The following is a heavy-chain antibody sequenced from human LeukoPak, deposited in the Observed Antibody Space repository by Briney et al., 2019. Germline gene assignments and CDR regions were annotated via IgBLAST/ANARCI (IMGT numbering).Heavy chain of an antibody. Sequence: GGSLRLSCAASGFTFSTYAVSWVRLAPGKGLDWFSAISGRGGNPYYADSVKGRFSISRDNSKNTVFLQMNSLRAEDTAVYYCAKDLVPGVAVAGTGFDSWGQGTLVTVSS. CDR1: GFTFSTYA. CDR2: ISGRGGNP. D-gene: IGHD6-19*01. V-gene: IGHV3-23*01. CDR3: AKDLVPGVAVAGTGFDS. J-gene: IGHJ4*02.